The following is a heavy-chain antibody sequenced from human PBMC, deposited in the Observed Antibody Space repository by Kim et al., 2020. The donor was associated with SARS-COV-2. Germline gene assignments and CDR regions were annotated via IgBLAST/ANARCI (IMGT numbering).Heavy chain of an antibody. Sequence: SETLSLTCTVSGGSISSYYWSWIRQPPGKGLEWIGYIYYSGSTNYNPSLKSRVTISVDTSKNQFSLKLSSVTAADTAVYYCARDRVDWLLTTSPDYGMDVWGQGTTVTVSS. J-gene: IGHJ6*02. D-gene: IGHD3-9*01. CDR3: ARDRVDWLLTTSPDYGMDV. CDR1: GGSISSYY. CDR2: IYYSGST. V-gene: IGHV4-59*13.